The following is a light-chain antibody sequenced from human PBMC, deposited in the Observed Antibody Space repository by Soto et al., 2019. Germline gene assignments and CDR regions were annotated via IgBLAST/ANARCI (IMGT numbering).Light chain of an antibody. Sequence: DIVMTQTPLSLSVTPGQPASISCKSSQTLLRSDGKTYLSWYLQKPGQPPQLLLSEVSNRFSGVTDKFSGSGSGTDFTLKISRVEAEDVGVYYCMQRIRLPYTFGQGTKLEIE. CDR2: EVS. J-gene: IGKJ2*01. V-gene: IGKV2D-29*01. CDR1: QTLLRSDGKTY. CDR3: MQRIRLPYT.